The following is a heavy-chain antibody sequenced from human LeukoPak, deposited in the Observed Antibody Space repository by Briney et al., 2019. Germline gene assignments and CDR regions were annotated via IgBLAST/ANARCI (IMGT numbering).Heavy chain of an antibody. D-gene: IGHD5-12*01. CDR3: AKGGGYEAQYYYYYLDV. Sequence: GGSLRLSCAASGFTFSSYAMSWVRQAPGKGLEWVSAISGSGGSTYYADSVKGRFTISRDNSKNTPYLQMKSLRAEDTAVYYCAKGGGYEAQYYYYYLDVWGKGTTVTISS. CDR2: ISGSGGST. J-gene: IGHJ6*03. CDR1: GFTFSSYA. V-gene: IGHV3-23*01.